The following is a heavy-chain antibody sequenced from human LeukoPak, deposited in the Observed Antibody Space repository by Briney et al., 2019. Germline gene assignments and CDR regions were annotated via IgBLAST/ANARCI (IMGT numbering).Heavy chain of an antibody. CDR1: GFTFSSYR. Sequence: GGSLRLSCAASGFTFSSYRMNWVRQAPGKGLEWVSSISSSSTIYYADSVKGRFTISRDNAKNSLYLQMNSLRAEDTAVYYCAREGLWTDYYYYYMDVWGKGTTVTVSS. CDR2: ISSSSTI. V-gene: IGHV3-48*01. J-gene: IGHJ6*03. D-gene: IGHD3/OR15-3a*01. CDR3: AREGLWTDYYYYYMDV.